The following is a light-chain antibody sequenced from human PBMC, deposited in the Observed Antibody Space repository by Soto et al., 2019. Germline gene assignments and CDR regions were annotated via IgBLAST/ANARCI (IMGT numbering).Light chain of an antibody. J-gene: IGKJ5*01. V-gene: IGKV1-39*01. CDR1: HAISTY. CDR3: QQCHATTLT. CDR2: GXK. Sequence: DIQMTQSPSTLTPSVRDRVTISXRASHAISTYLNWYQQKAGXPPNXXXFGXKTLQSGVPSRLSGSGYGTDFTLTITTLQPEYVGIYYCQQCHATTLTFGQGTRVEIK.